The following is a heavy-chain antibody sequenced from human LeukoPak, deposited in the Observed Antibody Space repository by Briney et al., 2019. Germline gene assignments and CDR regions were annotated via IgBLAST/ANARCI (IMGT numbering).Heavy chain of an antibody. CDR3: ARGRFLTGYYYFDY. V-gene: IGHV3-21*01. J-gene: IGHJ4*02. D-gene: IGHD3-9*01. CDR1: GFTFSSYS. CDR2: ISSSSSYI. Sequence: KSGGSLRLSCAASGFTFSSYSMNWVRQAPGKGLEWVSSISSSSSYIYYADSVKGRFTISRDNAKNSLYLQMNSLRAEDTAVYYCARGRFLTGYYYFDYWGQGTLVAVSS.